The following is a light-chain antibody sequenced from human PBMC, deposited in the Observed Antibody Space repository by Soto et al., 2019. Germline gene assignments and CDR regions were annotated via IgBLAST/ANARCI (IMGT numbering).Light chain of an antibody. CDR1: QSVLYSSNNKNY. CDR2: WAS. J-gene: IGKJ4*01. Sequence: DIVMTQSPDSLAVSLGERATINCKSSQSVLYSSNNKNYLAWYQQKPGQPPKLLIYWASTRESGVPDRFSGSGSGTEFTLPISSLQSEDFAVYYCQQYNKWPLTFGGGTKLEIK. CDR3: QQYNKWPLT. V-gene: IGKV4-1*01.